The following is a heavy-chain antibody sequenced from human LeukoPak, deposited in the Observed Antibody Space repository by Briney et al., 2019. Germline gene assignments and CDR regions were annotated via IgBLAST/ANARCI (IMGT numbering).Heavy chain of an antibody. J-gene: IGHJ4*02. CDR2: ISYDGSNK. D-gene: IGHD6-13*01. CDR1: WFTVSSNY. CDR3: ARDRSYSSSWYAIGY. Sequence: GGSLRLSCPPFWFTVSSNYMSWVRQAPGKGLEWMAVISYDGSNKYYADSVKGRFTISRDNSKNTLYLQMNSLRAEDTAVYYCARDRSYSSSWYAIGYWGQRTLVTISS. V-gene: IGHV3-30-3*01.